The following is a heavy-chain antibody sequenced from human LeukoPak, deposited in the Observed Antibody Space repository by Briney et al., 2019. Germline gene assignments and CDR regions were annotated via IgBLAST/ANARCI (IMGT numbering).Heavy chain of an antibody. D-gene: IGHD7-27*01. Sequence: SETLSLTCTGSGGSIRSYYWSWIRQPPGKGLEWIGYIYYSGSTNYNPSLKSRVTISVDTSKNQFSLKLSSVTAADTAVYYCARDSGGMDVWGQGTTVTVSS. CDR2: IYYSGST. V-gene: IGHV4-59*01. CDR3: ARDSGGMDV. CDR1: GGSIRSYY. J-gene: IGHJ6*02.